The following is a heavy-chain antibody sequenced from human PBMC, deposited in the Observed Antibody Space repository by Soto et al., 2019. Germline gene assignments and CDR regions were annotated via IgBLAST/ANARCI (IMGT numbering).Heavy chain of an antibody. J-gene: IGHJ5*02. V-gene: IGHV3-21*01. CDR1: GFTFRSFT. CDR3: TRDASRDSSARGWFDP. Sequence: LRLSCAASGFTFRSFTMNWIRQAPGKGLEWVSTISSNSAYIYYTDALRGRFTISRDNAKNSLHLQMNSLRAEDTAVYYCTRDASRDSSARGWFDPWGPGTLVTVSS. CDR2: ISSNSAYI. D-gene: IGHD6-13*01.